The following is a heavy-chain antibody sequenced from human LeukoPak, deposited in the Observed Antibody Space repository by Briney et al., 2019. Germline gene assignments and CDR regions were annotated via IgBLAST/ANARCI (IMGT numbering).Heavy chain of an antibody. CDR2: ISYDGTNK. J-gene: IGHJ4*02. CDR3: ARGVPPDY. CDR1: GFTFSDYA. V-gene: IGHV3-30*04. Sequence: GGPLRLSCAASGFTFSDYAMHWVRQAPGKGLEWVAIISYDGTNKYYADSVKGRFTISRDNSKNTLYLQMNSLRAEDTAVYYCARGVPPDYWGQGTLVTVSS.